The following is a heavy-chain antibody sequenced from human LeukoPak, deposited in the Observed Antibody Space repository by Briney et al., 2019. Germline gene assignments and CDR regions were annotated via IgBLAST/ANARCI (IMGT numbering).Heavy chain of an antibody. CDR3: ATENRYSYGNYNYYGMEV. J-gene: IGHJ6*02. V-gene: IGHV4-61*01. CDR1: GGSVRNGNFY. Sequence: SETLSLTCTVSGGSVRNGNFYWNWIRQPPGKELEWLGYIYHTGSTNYNPSLKSRVTMSVDTSKNQFSLKLSFVTAADTALYYCATENRYSYGNYNYYGMEVWGQGTTVTVSS. D-gene: IGHD5-18*01. CDR2: IYHTGST.